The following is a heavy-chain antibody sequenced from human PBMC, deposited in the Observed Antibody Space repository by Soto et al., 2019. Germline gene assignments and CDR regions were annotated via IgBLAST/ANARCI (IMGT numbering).Heavy chain of an antibody. CDR3: AKTYDSSGYYYAKFDY. Sequence: GGSLRLSCAASGFTFSSYAMSWVRQAPGKGLEWVSAISGSGGSTYYADSVKGRFTISRDNSKNTLYLQMNSLRAEDTAVYYCAKTYDSSGYYYAKFDYWGQGTLVTVSS. J-gene: IGHJ4*02. CDR1: GFTFSSYA. V-gene: IGHV3-23*01. D-gene: IGHD3-22*01. CDR2: ISGSGGST.